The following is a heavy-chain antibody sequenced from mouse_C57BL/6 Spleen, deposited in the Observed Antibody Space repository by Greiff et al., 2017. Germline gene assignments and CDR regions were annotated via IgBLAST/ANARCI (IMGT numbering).Heavy chain of an antibody. Sequence: EVQRVESGGGLVKPGGSLKLSCAASGFTFSDYGMHWVRQAPEKGLEWVAYISSGSSTIYYADTVKGRFTISRDNAKNTLFLQMTSLRSEDTAMYYCARDDGYYVYAMDYWGPGTSVTVSS. CDR3: ARDDGYYVYAMDY. J-gene: IGHJ4*01. CDR2: ISSGSSTI. D-gene: IGHD2-3*01. V-gene: IGHV5-17*01. CDR1: GFTFSDYG.